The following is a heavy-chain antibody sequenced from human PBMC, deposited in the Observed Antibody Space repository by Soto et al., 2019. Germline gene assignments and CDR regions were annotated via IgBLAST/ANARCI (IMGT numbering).Heavy chain of an antibody. J-gene: IGHJ4*02. CDR3: AKAVNYYDSSGYSRPKGKIISYFDY. CDR1: GFSSGDYA. Sequence: GGSLRLSCTGSGFSSGDYAMSWVRQAPGKGLEWVGFIRSKAYGGTTEYAASVKGRFTISRDDSKNIAYLQMDSLKTEDTAVYYCAKAVNYYDSSGYSRPKGKIISYFDYWGQGTLVTVSS. D-gene: IGHD3-22*01. CDR2: IRSKAYGGTT. V-gene: IGHV3-49*04.